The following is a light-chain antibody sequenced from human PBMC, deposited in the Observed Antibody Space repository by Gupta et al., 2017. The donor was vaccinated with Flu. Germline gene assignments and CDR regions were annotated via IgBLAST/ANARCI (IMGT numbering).Light chain of an antibody. V-gene: IGKV2-28*01. CDR3: RQTLQTPKT. J-gene: IGKJ2*01. CDR2: LGS. Sequence: DIVMTQSPLSLPVTPGEPASISCRSSQSLLHSNGYNYLDWYLQKPGQSPQLLIHLGSNRASGVPDRFSGSRSGTAFTLKISRVEAADVGVYYCRQTLQTPKTFGQGTKVEIK. CDR1: QSLLHSNGYNY.